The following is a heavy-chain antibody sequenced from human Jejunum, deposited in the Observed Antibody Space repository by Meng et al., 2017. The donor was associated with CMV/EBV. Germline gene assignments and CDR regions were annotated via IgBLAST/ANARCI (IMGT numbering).Heavy chain of an antibody. J-gene: IGHJ6*02. CDR3: ARGMIAAYNYAMDV. CDR2: ISSSSGTI. D-gene: IGHD2-21*01. V-gene: IGHV3-11*04. CDR1: GFTFSDYY. Sequence: GFTFSDYYMSWIRQAPGKGLEWVSSISSSSGTIYYADSVKGRFTISRDNAQNSLYLQMNSLRVEDTAVYYCARGMIAAYNYAMDVWGQGTTVTVSS.